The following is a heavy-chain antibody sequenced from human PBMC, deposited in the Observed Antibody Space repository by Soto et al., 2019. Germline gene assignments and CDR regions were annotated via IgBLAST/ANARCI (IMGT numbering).Heavy chain of an antibody. V-gene: IGHV4-39*01. CDR1: GGSISSSSYY. CDR3: ATADSYSSGWPSWYFDL. J-gene: IGHJ2*01. CDR2: IYYSGST. D-gene: IGHD6-19*01. Sequence: SETLSLTCTVSGGSISSSSYYWGWIRQPPGKGLEWIGSIYYSGSTYYNPSLKSRVTISVDTSKNQFSLKLSSVTAADTAVYYCATADSYSSGWPSWYFDLWGRGTLVTVSS.